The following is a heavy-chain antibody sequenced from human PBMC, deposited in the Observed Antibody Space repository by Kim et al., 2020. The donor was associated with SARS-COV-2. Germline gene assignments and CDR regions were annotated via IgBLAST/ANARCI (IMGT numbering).Heavy chain of an antibody. CDR1: GDSISSGGNY. Sequence: SETLSLTCTVSGDSISSGGNYWNWVRQHPGKGLEWIGYIYHSVSTHYNPSLKSRVTISVDTSKNQFSLNLNSVTAADTAVYYCARSLGAGPSTIFGVVIIPDAFDIWGQGTMVTVSS. V-gene: IGHV4-31*03. J-gene: IGHJ3*02. CDR2: IYHSVST. D-gene: IGHD3-3*01. CDR3: ARSLGAGPSTIFGVVIIPDAFDI.